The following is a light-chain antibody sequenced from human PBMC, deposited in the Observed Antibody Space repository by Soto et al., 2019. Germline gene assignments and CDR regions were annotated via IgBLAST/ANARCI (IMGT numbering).Light chain of an antibody. V-gene: IGKV3-15*01. CDR1: QSVFVN. CDR3: QRYGNWPT. J-gene: IGKJ5*01. CDR2: EAS. Sequence: EIVLTQSPGTLSLSPGERATLSCRASQSVFVNLAWYDQKPGQAPRLLTYEASTRATGVPVRFSGSGSGTEFTLTISSLQSEDFALYYCQRYGNWPTFGQGTRLEIK.